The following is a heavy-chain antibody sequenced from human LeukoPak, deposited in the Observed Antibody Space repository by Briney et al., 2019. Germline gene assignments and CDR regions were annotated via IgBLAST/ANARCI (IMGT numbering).Heavy chain of an antibody. Sequence: KLSETLSLTCTGSGGSISSYYWSWIRQPPGKGLDWIGYIYYSGSTNYNPSLKSRVTISVDTSKNQFSLKLSSVTAADTAVYYCARDKLELPYYWGQGTLVTVSS. V-gene: IGHV4-59*01. CDR2: IYYSGST. J-gene: IGHJ4*02. D-gene: IGHD1-7*01. CDR1: GGSISSYY. CDR3: ARDKLELPYY.